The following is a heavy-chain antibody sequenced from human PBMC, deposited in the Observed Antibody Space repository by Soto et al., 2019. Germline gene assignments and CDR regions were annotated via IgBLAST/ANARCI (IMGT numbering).Heavy chain of an antibody. CDR2: IYPGDSDT. V-gene: IGHV5-51*01. J-gene: IGHJ6*02. Sequence: PGESLKISCKGSEYSFTSYWIGWVRQMPGKGLEWMGIIYPGDSDTRYSPSFQGQVTISADKSISTAYLQWSSLKASDTAMYYCARQSIAAAGTFLYYCMDDWGQGTTVTVSS. D-gene: IGHD6-13*01. CDR3: ARQSIAAAGTFLYYCMDD. CDR1: EYSFTSYW.